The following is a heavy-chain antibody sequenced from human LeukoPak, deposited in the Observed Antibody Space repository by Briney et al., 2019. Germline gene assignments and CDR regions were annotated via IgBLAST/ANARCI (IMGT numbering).Heavy chain of an antibody. CDR3: ARAYFRWSVKVTYFDY. V-gene: IGHV3-20*04. D-gene: IGHD2-15*01. CDR1: GFTFDDYG. Sequence: GGSLRLSCAASGFTFDDYGMSWVRQVPGRGLEWICGINWNSGVTGYADSVKGRFTISRDNAKNSLYLQMNSLRAEDTALYYCARAYFRWSVKVTYFDYWGQGTLVTVSS. CDR2: INWNSGVT. J-gene: IGHJ4*02.